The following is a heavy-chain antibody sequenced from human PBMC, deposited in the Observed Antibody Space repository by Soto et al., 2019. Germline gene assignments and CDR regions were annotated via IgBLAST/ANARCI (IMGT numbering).Heavy chain of an antibody. V-gene: IGHV1-3*05. D-gene: IGHD6-13*01. CDR1: GYTFTSYA. CDR2: TNAGNGNT. J-gene: IGHJ4*02. CDR3: ARDVAAADY. Sequence: QVQLVQSGAEEKKPGASVKVSCKASGYTFTSYAMHWVRQAPGQRLEWMGWTNAGNGNTKYSQKFQDRVTITTDTSASTAYMELSSLKSEDTAVYYCARDVAAADYWGQGTLVTVSS.